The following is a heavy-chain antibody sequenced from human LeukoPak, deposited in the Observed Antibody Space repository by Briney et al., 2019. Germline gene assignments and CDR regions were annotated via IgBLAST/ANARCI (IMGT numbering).Heavy chain of an antibody. V-gene: IGHV4-61*02. CDR2: IFTSGSP. D-gene: IGHD6-19*01. CDR3: ARDAPYNSGWYPDY. J-gene: IGHJ4*02. Sequence: SQTLSLTCTVSGDSISSGSYFWSWTRQPAGKGLEWIGRIFTSGSPNYNPSLKSRVTISVDTSKNQFSLKLSSVTAADTAVYFCARDAPYNSGWYPDYRGQGTLVTVSS. CDR1: GDSISSGSYF.